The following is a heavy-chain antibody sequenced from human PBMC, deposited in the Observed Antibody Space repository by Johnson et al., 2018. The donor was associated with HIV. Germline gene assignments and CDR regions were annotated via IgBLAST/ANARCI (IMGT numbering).Heavy chain of an antibody. J-gene: IGHJ3*02. CDR1: GFSFSPYA. CDR3: ARDRLYSSGWYGTDAFDI. V-gene: IGHV3-NL1*01. Sequence: QVQLVESGGGVVQPGRSLRLSCAASGFSFSPYALHWVRQTPGKGLEWVSVIYSGGSTYYTDSVKGRFTLSRDNSKNTLYLQMNSLRAEDTAVYYCARDRLYSSGWYGTDAFDIWGQGTMVTVSS. CDR2: IYSGGST. D-gene: IGHD6-19*01.